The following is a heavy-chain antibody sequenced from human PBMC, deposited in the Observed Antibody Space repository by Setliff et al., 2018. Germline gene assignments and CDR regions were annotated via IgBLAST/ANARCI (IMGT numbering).Heavy chain of an antibody. Sequence: ASVKVSCKASGYTFTSYGISWVRQAPGQGLEWMGWIGAHNGDTDHARKFQGRVTMSTDTSTSTAYMELRSLRSDDTAVYYCARPIDILTGRYRVYPYDYWGQGTLVTVSS. CDR1: GYTFTSYG. CDR3: ARPIDILTGRYRVYPYDY. D-gene: IGHD3-9*01. CDR2: IGAHNGDT. J-gene: IGHJ4*02. V-gene: IGHV1-18*01.